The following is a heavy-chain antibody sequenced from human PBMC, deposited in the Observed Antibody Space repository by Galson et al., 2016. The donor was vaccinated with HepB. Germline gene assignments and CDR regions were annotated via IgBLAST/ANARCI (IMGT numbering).Heavy chain of an antibody. J-gene: IGHJ6*02. CDR1: GDSISRNNYF. V-gene: IGHV4-39*01. CDR2: MFYNGIT. Sequence: SETLSLTCTVSGDSISRNNYFCVWIRQPPGKGLEWLGTMFYNGITQYNPSLNGRATISLGTSTSQFSLKLSSVTVADTAVYYCARRVPLAGLSGWGYNMDVWGQGTTVTVSS. D-gene: IGHD6-19*01. CDR3: ARRVPLAGLSGWGYNMDV.